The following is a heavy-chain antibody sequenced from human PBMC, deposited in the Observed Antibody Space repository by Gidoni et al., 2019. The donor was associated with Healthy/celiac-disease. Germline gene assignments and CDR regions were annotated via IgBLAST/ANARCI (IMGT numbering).Heavy chain of an antibody. Sequence: QVQLVQSGAEVKKPGSSVKVSCKASGGTFSSYAISWVRQATGQGFEWMGGIIPIFGTANYAQKFQGRVTITADESTSTAYMELSSLRSEDTAVYYCATWMVRGPFDIWGQGTMVTVSA. D-gene: IGHD3-10*01. J-gene: IGHJ3*02. V-gene: IGHV1-69*01. CDR3: ATWMVRGPFDI. CDR1: GGTFSSYA. CDR2: IIPIFGTA.